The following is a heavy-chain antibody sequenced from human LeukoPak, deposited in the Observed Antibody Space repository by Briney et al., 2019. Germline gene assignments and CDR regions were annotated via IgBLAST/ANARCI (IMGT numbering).Heavy chain of an antibody. Sequence: SETLSLTCTVSGGSISSSSYYWGWIRQPPGKGLEWIGSIYYSGSTYYNPSLKSRVTISVDTSKNQFSLKLSSMTAADTAVYYCARKWEPMTFDIWGQGTMVTVSS. CDR3: ARKWEPMTFDI. V-gene: IGHV4-39*01. CDR2: IYYSGST. J-gene: IGHJ3*02. CDR1: GGSISSSSYY. D-gene: IGHD1-26*01.